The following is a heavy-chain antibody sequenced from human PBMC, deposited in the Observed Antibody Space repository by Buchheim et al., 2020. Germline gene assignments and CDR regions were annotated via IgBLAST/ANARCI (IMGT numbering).Heavy chain of an antibody. D-gene: IGHD2-21*02. V-gene: IGHV5-51*01. J-gene: IGHJ4*02. Sequence: EVRLVQSGAEVKKPGESLKISCKGSGFIFPNYWIGWVRQMPGKGLEWIGIIYVGDSDTRYSPSFEGHVTFSVDKAMTTAYPQWSSLEASNTGIYYCGRLVGGTNCGDDCYSNHVDIWGQGTL. CDR2: IYVGDSDT. CDR3: GRLVGGTNCGDDCYSNHVDI. CDR1: GFIFPNYW.